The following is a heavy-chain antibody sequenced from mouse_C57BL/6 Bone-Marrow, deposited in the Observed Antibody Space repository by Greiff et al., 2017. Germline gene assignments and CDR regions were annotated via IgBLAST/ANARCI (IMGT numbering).Heavy chain of an antibody. J-gene: IGHJ4*01. CDR1: GYAFSSSW. Sequence: QVQLQQSGPELVKPGASVKISCKASGYAFSSSWMNWVKQRPGKGLEWIGRIYPGDGDTNYNGTFKGKATLTADKSSSTAYMQLSSLTSEDSAVYFCARWGNYYYGSSPYYAMDYGGQGTSVTVSS. CDR2: IYPGDGDT. D-gene: IGHD1-1*01. CDR3: ARWGNYYYGSSPYYAMDY. V-gene: IGHV1-82*01.